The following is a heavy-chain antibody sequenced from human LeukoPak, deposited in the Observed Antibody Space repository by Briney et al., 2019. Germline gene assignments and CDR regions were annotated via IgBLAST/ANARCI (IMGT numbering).Heavy chain of an antibody. Sequence: GGSLRLSCAASGFTFSDYYMSWIRQAPGEGLEWVSYIDSRGGTIYYADSVKGRFTISRDNAKNSLFLQMNSLRAEDTAVYYCARGESDLDYWGQGTLVTVSS. CDR3: ARGESDLDY. CDR1: GFTFSDYY. V-gene: IGHV3-11*04. CDR2: IDSRGGTI. J-gene: IGHJ4*02.